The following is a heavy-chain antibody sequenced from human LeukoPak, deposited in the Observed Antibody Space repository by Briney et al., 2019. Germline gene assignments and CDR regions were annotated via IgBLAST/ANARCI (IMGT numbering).Heavy chain of an antibody. D-gene: IGHD6-19*01. Sequence: SETLSLTCTVSGDSISSGTYYWGWIRQPPGKGLEWIGSMYYSGRTYYNPSLKSRVTISGDTSKNQFSLKLTSVTAADTAVYYCAKLTSGWFEDYWGQGTLVTVSS. J-gene: IGHJ4*02. CDR2: MYYSGRT. CDR1: GDSISSGTYY. CDR3: AKLTSGWFEDY. V-gene: IGHV4-39*07.